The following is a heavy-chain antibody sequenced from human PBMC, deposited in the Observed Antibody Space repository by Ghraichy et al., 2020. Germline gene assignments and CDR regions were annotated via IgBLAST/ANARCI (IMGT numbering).Heavy chain of an antibody. D-gene: IGHD2-15*01. J-gene: IGHJ2*01. CDR1: GDSVRSSF. V-gene: IGHV4-59*02. CDR3: ARVMPSGASHLWYFDL. Sequence: TLSLTCTVSGDSVRSSFWSWMRQPPGKGLEWIGFISDSGRTNSHPSLRSRVTISADTSKNQISLRLRSVTPADTATYYCARVMPSGASHLWYFDLWGRGTLVSVSS. CDR2: ISDSGRT.